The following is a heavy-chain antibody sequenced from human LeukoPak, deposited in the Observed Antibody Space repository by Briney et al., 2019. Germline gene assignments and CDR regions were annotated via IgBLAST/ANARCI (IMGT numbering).Heavy chain of an antibody. J-gene: IGHJ3*02. Sequence: GESLKISCKGSGYSFTSYWIGWVRQMPGKGLEWMGIIYPGDSDTRYSPSFQGQVTISADKSISTAYLQWSSLKALDTAMYYCARACSGGSCTDAFDIWGQGTMVTVSS. CDR2: IYPGDSDT. D-gene: IGHD2-15*01. CDR1: GYSFTSYW. CDR3: ARACSGGSCTDAFDI. V-gene: IGHV5-51*01.